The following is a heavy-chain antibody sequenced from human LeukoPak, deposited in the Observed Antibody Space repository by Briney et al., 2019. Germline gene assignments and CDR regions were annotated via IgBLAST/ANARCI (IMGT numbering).Heavy chain of an antibody. CDR1: GYTFTTYW. CDR2: IYPGDSDT. V-gene: IGHV5-51*01. D-gene: IGHD1-26*01. Sequence: GESLKISCKGSGYTFTTYWIGWVRQMPGKGLEWMGIIYPGDSDTKYSPSFQGQVTISADRSINTAYLQWSSLKASDTAMYYCARHSGSHFDYWGQGTLVTVSS. CDR3: ARHSGSHFDY. J-gene: IGHJ4*02.